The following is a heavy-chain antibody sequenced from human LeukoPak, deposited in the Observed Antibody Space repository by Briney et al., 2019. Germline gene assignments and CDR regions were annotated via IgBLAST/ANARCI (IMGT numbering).Heavy chain of an antibody. D-gene: IGHD1-26*01. CDR1: GGSISSSSYY. V-gene: IGHV4-39*07. CDR3: ARDWGTLIVGATAFDY. J-gene: IGHJ4*02. Sequence: SGTLSLTCTVSGGSISSSSYYWGWIRQPPGKGLEWIGSIYYSGSTYYNPSLKSRVTISVDTSKNQFSLKLSSVTAADTAVYYCARDWGTLIVGATAFDYWGQGTLVTVSS. CDR2: IYYSGST.